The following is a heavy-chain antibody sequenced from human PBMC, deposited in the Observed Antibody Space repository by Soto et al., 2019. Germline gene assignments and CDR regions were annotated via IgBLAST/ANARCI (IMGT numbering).Heavy chain of an antibody. D-gene: IGHD5-18*01. CDR1: GFTFRSYA. Sequence: EVQLLESGGGLVQPGGSLRLSCAASGFTFRSYAMSWVRQAPGKGLEWVSGISDSDGSTYYADSVKGRFTISRDDSQNTLYMQMNSLRAEDTAVFYCARSRNTPFDYWGQGTLVTVSS. V-gene: IGHV3-23*01. CDR2: ISDSDGST. CDR3: ARSRNTPFDY. J-gene: IGHJ4*02.